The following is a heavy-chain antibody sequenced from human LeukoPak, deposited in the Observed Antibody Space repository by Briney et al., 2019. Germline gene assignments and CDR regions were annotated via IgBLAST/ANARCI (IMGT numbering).Heavy chain of an antibody. CDR2: ISGSGGST. D-gene: IGHD3-10*01. CDR3: TTVTCVNYYGSGSYSSSYYYYYYMDV. J-gene: IGHJ6*03. Sequence: GGSLRLSCAASGFTFSSYGMSWVRQAPGKGLERVSAISGSGGSTYYADSVKGRFTISRDNSKNTLYLQMNSLKTEDTAVYYCTTVTCVNYYGSGSYSSSYYYYYYMDVWGKGTTVTISS. CDR1: GFTFSSYG. V-gene: IGHV3-23*01.